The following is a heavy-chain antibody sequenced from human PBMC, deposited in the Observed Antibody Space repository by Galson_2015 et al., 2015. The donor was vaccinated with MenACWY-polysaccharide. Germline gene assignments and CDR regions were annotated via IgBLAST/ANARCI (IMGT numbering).Heavy chain of an antibody. CDR3: ATQGTWDNSLEH. CDR1: GGPVSGGDYY. D-gene: IGHD2/OR15-2a*01. Sequence: TLSLTCAVSGGPVSGGDYYWSWIRQPPGKGLEWIGSIYYSRSTYYTPSLKTRIVISVDSSRNQYSLTLNSVTAADTAVYYCATQGTWDNSLEHWGQGTLVTVSS. J-gene: IGHJ1*01. V-gene: IGHV4-30-4*01. CDR2: IYYSRST.